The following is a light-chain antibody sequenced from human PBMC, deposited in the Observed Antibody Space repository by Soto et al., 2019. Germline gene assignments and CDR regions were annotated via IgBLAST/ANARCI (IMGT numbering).Light chain of an antibody. V-gene: IGKV1-39*01. Sequence: DLQINHSPFSLCDSVGDRISINCRASQSISSYLNWYQQKPGKAPTVLIYAASSLQSGVPSRFSGSGSGTYFTLTISSLKPEDFATYYCQQSYSTITFGQGTRLEIK. J-gene: IGKJ5*01. CDR3: QQSYSTIT. CDR1: QSISSY. CDR2: AAS.